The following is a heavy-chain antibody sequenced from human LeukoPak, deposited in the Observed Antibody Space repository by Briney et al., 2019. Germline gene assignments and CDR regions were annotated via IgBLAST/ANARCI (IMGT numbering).Heavy chain of an antibody. J-gene: IGHJ4*02. CDR1: GFTFSNYG. D-gene: IGHD3-3*01. V-gene: IGHV3-23*01. Sequence: GGSLRLSCAASGFTFSNYGMSWVRQAPGKGLEWVSAITGDGANTFYADSVKGRFTISRDNSKNTMYLQMNSLRAEDTAVYYCTRDFDFSSAIWGQGTLVTVSS. CDR3: TRDFDFSSAI. CDR2: ITGDGANT.